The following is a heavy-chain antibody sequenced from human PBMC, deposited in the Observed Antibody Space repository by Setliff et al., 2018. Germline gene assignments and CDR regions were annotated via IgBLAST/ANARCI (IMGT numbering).Heavy chain of an antibody. CDR2: IEPDGNKK. V-gene: IGHV3-7*03. Sequence: GGSLRFSCAASGFTFSDYYMSWIRQAPGKGLEWVATIEPDGNKKFYLDSVKGRFTISRDNANNSLFLQLDSLRAEDTAVYYCARVRQSPYNWFDIWGQGTLVTVSS. CDR1: GFTFSDYY. CDR3: ARVRQSPYNWFDI. J-gene: IGHJ5*02.